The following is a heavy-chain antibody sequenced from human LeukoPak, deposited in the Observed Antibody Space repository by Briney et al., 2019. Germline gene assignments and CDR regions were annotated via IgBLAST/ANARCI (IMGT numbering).Heavy chain of an antibody. CDR3: ARGGSGNNWFDP. CDR2: IYYSGST. D-gene: IGHD2-15*01. CDR1: GGSISSSSYY. Sequence: PSETLSLTCTVSGGSISSSSYYWGWIRQPPGKGLEWIGSIYYSGSTYYNPSLKSRVTISVDTSKNQFSLKLSSVTAADTAVYYCARGGSGNNWFDPWGQGTLSPSPQ. J-gene: IGHJ5*02. V-gene: IGHV4-39*01.